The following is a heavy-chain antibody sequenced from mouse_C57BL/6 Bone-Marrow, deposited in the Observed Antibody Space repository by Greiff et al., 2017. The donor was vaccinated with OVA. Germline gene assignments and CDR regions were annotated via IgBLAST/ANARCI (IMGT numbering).Heavy chain of an antibody. CDR3: ASFITTDYYAMDY. D-gene: IGHD1-1*01. Sequence: EVKLMESGPGLVKPSQSLSLTCSVTGYSITSGYYWNWIRQFPGNKLEWMGYISYDGSNNYNPSLKNRISITRDTSKNQFFLKLNSVTTEDTATYYCASFITTDYYAMDYWGQGTSVTVSS. J-gene: IGHJ4*01. CDR1: GYSITSGYY. V-gene: IGHV3-6*01. CDR2: ISYDGSN.